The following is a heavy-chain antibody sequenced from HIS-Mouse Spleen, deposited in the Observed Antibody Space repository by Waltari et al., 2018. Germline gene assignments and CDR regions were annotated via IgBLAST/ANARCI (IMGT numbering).Heavy chain of an antibody. CDR2: INSDGSST. Sequence: EVQLVESGGGLVQPGGSLRRPCAASGLPVSRHGTKRLRQAPGKGLVWVSRINSDGSSTSYADSVKGRFTISRDNAKNTLYLQMNSLRAEDTAVYYCARAWELLAFDIWGQGTMVTVSS. J-gene: IGHJ3*02. V-gene: IGHV3-74*01. D-gene: IGHD1-26*01. CDR1: GLPVSRHG. CDR3: ARAWELLAFDI.